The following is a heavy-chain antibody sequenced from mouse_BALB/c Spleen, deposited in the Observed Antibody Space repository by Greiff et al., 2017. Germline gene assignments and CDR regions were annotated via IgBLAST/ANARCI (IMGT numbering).Heavy chain of an antibody. J-gene: IGHJ3*01. Sequence: VKLVESGPGLVAPSQSLSITCTVSGFSLTSYGVHWVRQPPGKGLEWLGVIWAGGSSNYNSALMSRLSISKDNSKIQVFLKMNSLQTDDTAMYYCARDRYRTFAYWGQGTLVTVSA. CDR1: GFSLTSYG. CDR3: ARDRYRTFAY. D-gene: IGHD2-14*01. CDR2: IWAGGSS. V-gene: IGHV2-9*02.